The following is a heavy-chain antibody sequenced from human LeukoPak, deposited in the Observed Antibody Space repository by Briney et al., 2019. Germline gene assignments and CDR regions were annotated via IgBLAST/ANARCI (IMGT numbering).Heavy chain of an antibody. Sequence: PSETLSLTCAVYGGSFSGYYWSWIRQPPGKGLEWIGEISHSGSTNYNPSLKSRVTISVDTSKNQFSLKLSSVTAADTAVYYCARRTLYYYGSGNRGFDYWGQGTLVSVSS. V-gene: IGHV4-34*01. J-gene: IGHJ4*02. D-gene: IGHD3-10*01. CDR3: ARRTLYYYGSGNRGFDY. CDR1: GGSFSGYY. CDR2: ISHSGST.